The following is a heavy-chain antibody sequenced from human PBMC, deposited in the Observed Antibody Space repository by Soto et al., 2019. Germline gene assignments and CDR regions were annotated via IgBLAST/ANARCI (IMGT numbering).Heavy chain of an antibody. Sequence: QVQLQESGPGLVKPSQTLSLTCPVSGGSISSGGYYWSWIRQHPGKGLEWIGYIYYSGSTYYNPSLKSRGTIAVAASKNQFSLKLSLVTATDTAVYYCAGEISYRETTSFAYWGQGTLVT. J-gene: IGHJ4*02. CDR1: GGSISSGGYY. CDR3: AGEISYRETTSFAY. D-gene: IGHD1-26*01. CDR2: IYYSGST. V-gene: IGHV4-31*03.